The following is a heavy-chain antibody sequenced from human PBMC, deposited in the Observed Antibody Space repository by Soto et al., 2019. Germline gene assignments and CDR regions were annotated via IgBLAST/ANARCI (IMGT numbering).Heavy chain of an antibody. Sequence: QVQMVESGGGVVQPGRSLRLSCAASGFTFSRYGMHWVRQAPGKGLEWVAVIWYDGSNKYYADSVKGRFTISRDNSKNTLYLQMNSLRAEDKAVYYCAREGPMTMVRGVIIMRIGGMDVWGQGTTVTVAS. CDR2: IWYDGSNK. D-gene: IGHD3-10*01. J-gene: IGHJ6*02. V-gene: IGHV3-33*01. CDR1: GFTFSRYG. CDR3: AREGPMTMVRGVIIMRIGGMDV.